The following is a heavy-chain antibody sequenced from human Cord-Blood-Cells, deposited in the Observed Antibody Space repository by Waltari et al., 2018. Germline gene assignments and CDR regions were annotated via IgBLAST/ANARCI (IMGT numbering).Heavy chain of an antibody. V-gene: IGHV1-69*12. CDR3: ARVAEMATIGKPYFDY. CDR2: IIPIFGTA. Sequence: QVQLVQSGAEVKKPGSSVKVSCKASGGTFSSYAISWVRQAPGQGLEWMGGIIPIFGTANYAQKFQGRVTVTADESTSTAYMELSSLRSEDTAVYYCARVAEMATIGKPYFDYWGQGTLVTVSS. D-gene: IGHD1-1*01. CDR1: GGTFSSYA. J-gene: IGHJ4*02.